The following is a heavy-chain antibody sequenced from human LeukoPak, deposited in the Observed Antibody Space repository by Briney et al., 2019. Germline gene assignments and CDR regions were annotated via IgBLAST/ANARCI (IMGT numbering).Heavy chain of an antibody. D-gene: IGHD4-17*01. CDR1: GFTFSSYA. CDR2: ISYDGSNK. J-gene: IGHJ4*02. V-gene: IGHV3-30-3*01. CDR3: AGHMTTVTALDY. Sequence: PGGSLRPSCAASGFTFSSYAMHWVRQAPGKGLEWVAVISYDGSNKYYADSVKGRFTISRDNSKNTLYLQMNSLRAEDTAVYYCAGHMTTVTALDYWGQGTLVTVSS.